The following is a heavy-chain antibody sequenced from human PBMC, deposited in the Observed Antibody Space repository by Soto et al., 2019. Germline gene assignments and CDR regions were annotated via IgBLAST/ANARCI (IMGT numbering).Heavy chain of an antibody. Sequence: GGSLRLSCAASGFTFTRYSMNWFRQAPGKGLEWVSSISSTTNYIYYGDSMKGRFTISRDNAKNSLYLEMNSLRAEDTAVYYYARESEDLTSNFDYWGQGTLVTVSS. CDR3: ARESEDLTSNFDY. CDR2: ISSTTNYI. CDR1: GFTFTRYS. J-gene: IGHJ4*02. V-gene: IGHV3-21*06.